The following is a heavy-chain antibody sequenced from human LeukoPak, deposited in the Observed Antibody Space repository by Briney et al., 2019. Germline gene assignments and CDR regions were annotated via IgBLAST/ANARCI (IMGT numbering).Heavy chain of an antibody. CDR3: VKGSVTYTGGYFDY. Sequence: GGSLRLSCAASGFTFSAYTMHWVRQTPGKVLEWVAVISYDGTDKYYAGSVRGRFTISRDNAKDTLSLQMNSLRAEDTAVYYCVKGSVTYTGGYFDYWGQGTLVTVSS. J-gene: IGHJ4*02. CDR1: GFTFSAYT. V-gene: IGHV3-30*03. CDR2: ISYDGTDK. D-gene: IGHD3-10*01.